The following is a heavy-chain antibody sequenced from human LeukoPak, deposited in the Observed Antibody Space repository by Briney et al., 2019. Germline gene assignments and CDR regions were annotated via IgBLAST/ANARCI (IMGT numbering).Heavy chain of an antibody. V-gene: IGHV3-30-3*02. CDR3: AKQLGYCSDGSCYFPY. CDR2: ISSDGSNK. Sequence: GGSLRLSCAASGFTYSSFTMHWVRQAPGKGLRWMAVISSDGSNKYYADSVQGRFTISRDNSKSTLCLQMNSLRAADTAVYYCAKQLGYCSDGSCYFPYWGQGTLVTVSS. J-gene: IGHJ4*02. CDR1: GFTYSSFT. D-gene: IGHD2-15*01.